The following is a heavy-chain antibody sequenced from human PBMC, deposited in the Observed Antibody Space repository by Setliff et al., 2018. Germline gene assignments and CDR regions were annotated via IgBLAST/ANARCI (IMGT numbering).Heavy chain of an antibody. D-gene: IGHD3-22*01. CDR2: INPGNGNT. CDR1: GYIFTGNG. J-gene: IGHJ6*03. Sequence: ASVKVSCKASGYIFTGNGISWVRQAPGQGLQWMGWINPGNGNTKYSQKFQGRVTITRDTSASTAYMELSSLRSEDTAVYYCARDKGYDSSGYYFYYYYYMDVWGKGTTVTVSS. V-gene: IGHV1-3*01. CDR3: ARDKGYDSSGYYFYYYYYMDV.